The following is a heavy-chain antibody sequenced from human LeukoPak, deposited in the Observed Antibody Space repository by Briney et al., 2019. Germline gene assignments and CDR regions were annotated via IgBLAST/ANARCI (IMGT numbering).Heavy chain of an antibody. J-gene: IGHJ5*02. Sequence: SETLSLTCTVSGGSISAYYWSWIRQPPGKGLEWFGYINYSGNTNYNPSLKRRVTISVDTSKNQFSLKLSSVTAADTAVYYCASFSWGSGSYNQEAIWSWFDPWGQGTLVIVSS. V-gene: IGHV4-59*08. CDR1: GGSISAYY. CDR3: ASFSWGSGSYNQEAIWSWFDP. D-gene: IGHD3-10*01. CDR2: INYSGNT.